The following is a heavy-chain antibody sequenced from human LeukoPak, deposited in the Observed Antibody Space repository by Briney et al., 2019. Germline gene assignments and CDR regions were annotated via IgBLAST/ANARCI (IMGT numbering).Heavy chain of an antibody. J-gene: IGHJ4*02. CDR3: ARIGDGYNYYYFDS. D-gene: IGHD5-24*01. Sequence: SETLSLTCTVSGGSISSYYWSWIRQPPGKGLEWIGYVFYSGSTKYNPSLKSRVTISVDTSKNQFSLKLSSVTAADTAVYYCARIGDGYNYYYFDSWGQGTLVTVSS. CDR1: GGSISSYY. CDR2: VFYSGST. V-gene: IGHV4-59*01.